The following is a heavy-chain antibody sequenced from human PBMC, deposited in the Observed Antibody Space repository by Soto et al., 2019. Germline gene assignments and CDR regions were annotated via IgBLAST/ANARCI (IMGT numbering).Heavy chain of an antibody. V-gene: IGHV3-33*01. CDR2: IWYDGSNK. Sequence: QVQLVESGGGVVQPGRSLRLSCAASGFTFGAYGMHWVRQAPGKGLEWVAVIWYDGSNKYYADSVKGRFIISRDNSKKTLDLQMNSLRAEDTALYYXXXXXXXXXXXXXXXXXXXXXWGQGTTVTVSS. CDR1: GFTFGAYG. J-gene: IGHJ6*02. CDR3: XXXXXXXXXXXXXXXXXXXX.